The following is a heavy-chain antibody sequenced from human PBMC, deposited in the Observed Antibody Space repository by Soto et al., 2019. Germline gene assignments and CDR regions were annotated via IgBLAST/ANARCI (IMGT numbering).Heavy chain of an antibody. Sequence: QVQLVQSGAEVKKPGASVKVSCKASGYTFTSYYMHWVRQAPGQGLEWMGIINPSGGSTSYAQKFQGRVTMTRDTSTSTVYMELSSLRSEDTAVYYCARDVGGDRDGCPGAAFDIWGQGTMVTVSS. CDR1: GYTFTSYY. V-gene: IGHV1-46*01. CDR2: INPSGGST. J-gene: IGHJ3*02. D-gene: IGHD3-10*01. CDR3: ARDVGGDRDGCPGAAFDI.